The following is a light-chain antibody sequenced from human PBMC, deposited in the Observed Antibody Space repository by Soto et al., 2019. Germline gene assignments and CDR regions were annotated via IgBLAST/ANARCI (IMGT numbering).Light chain of an antibody. J-gene: IGLJ3*02. V-gene: IGLV2-8*01. CDR1: SSDVGRYNY. Sequence: QSVLTQPPSASGSPGQSVTISCTGTSSDVGRYNYVSWYQQYPGRAPKLMIYEVTKRPSGVPDRFSGSKSGNTASLTVSGLQAEDEADYYCSSYAASNNFYFVFGGGTKLTVL. CDR3: SSYAASNNFYFV. CDR2: EVT.